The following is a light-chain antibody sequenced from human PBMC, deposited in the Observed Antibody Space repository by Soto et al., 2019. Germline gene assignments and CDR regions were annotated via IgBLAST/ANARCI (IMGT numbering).Light chain of an antibody. J-gene: IGLJ3*02. V-gene: IGLV2-14*01. Sequence: QSALTQPASVSGSPGQSITISCTGTSSDVGAYNYVSWYQQHPDKAPKLMIFEVSDRPSGVSNRFSGSNSGNTASLTISGLHAEDEADYFCSSYTGNSTLVFGGGTKVTVL. CDR2: EVS. CDR1: SSDVGAYNY. CDR3: SSYTGNSTLV.